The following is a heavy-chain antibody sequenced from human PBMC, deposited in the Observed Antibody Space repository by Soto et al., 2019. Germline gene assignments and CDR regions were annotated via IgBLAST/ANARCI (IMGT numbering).Heavy chain of an antibody. V-gene: IGHV4-4*01. Sequence: QVQLLESGPGLVKPAGTLSLTCGVSGDSIYRSYWWSWVRLPPGKGPEWIGETFDTRTTNYNPSLKSRLTMSVDKSKKEISLKLDSVAAADTAVYFCARSARYGVVGDYWGQGTGVTLSS. CDR2: TFDTRTT. CDR1: GDSIYRSYW. D-gene: IGHD2-15*01. CDR3: ARSARYGVVGDY. J-gene: IGHJ4*02.